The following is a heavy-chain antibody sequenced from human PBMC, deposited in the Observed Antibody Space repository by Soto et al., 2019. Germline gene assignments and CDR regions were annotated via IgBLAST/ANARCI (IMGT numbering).Heavy chain of an antibody. D-gene: IGHD3-3*01. Sequence: SQTLSLTCPISGDSVSSNSAAWNWISQSPSRGLEWLGRTYYRSKWYNDYAVSVKSRITINPDTSKNQFSLQLNSVTPEDTAVYYCARGGFWSGYWTYYYYGMDVWGQGTTVTVSS. J-gene: IGHJ6*02. CDR2: TYYRSKWYN. V-gene: IGHV6-1*01. CDR3: ARGGFWSGYWTYYYYGMDV. CDR1: GDSVSSNSAA.